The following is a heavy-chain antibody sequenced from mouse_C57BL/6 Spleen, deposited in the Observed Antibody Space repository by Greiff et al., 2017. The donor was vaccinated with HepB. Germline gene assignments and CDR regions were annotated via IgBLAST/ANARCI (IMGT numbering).Heavy chain of an antibody. D-gene: IGHD1-1*01. CDR1: GYAFSSSW. V-gene: IGHV1-82*01. CDR2: IYPGDGDT. J-gene: IGHJ1*03. Sequence: VQLQQSGPELVKPGASVKISCKASGYAFSSSWMNWVKQRPGKGLEWIGRIYPGDGDTNYNGKFKGKATLTAVKSSSTAYMEISSLTSEDSAVYFCAREGYYGSSYWYFDVWGTGTTVTVSS. CDR3: AREGYYGSSYWYFDV.